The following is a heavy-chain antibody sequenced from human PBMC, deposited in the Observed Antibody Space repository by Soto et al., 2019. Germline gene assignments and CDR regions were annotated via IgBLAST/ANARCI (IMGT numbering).Heavy chain of an antibody. CDR1: GGTLKNYA. D-gene: IGHD2-15*01. CDR2: FIPILPTT. Sequence: GASVKVSFKASGGTLKNYAISWVRQAPGQGLEWMGGFIPILPTTNYAHKFQGRVSITADESTTTAYMELSSLRFEDTAVYYCARGTSSATATDWFDPWGQGTLVTVSS. J-gene: IGHJ5*02. V-gene: IGHV1-69*13. CDR3: ARGTSSATATDWFDP.